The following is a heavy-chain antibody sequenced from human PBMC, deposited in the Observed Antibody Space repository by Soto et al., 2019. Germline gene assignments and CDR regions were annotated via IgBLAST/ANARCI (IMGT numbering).Heavy chain of an antibody. Sequence: QVQLQESGPGLLTPSETLSLTCTVSGGSIRRSFWSWIRQPPGKGLEWIGNIYYTGSTNYNPSLRSRATISVDTSKSQCSLKLTSVTAADTAVYYCARDRTIDYYYYVDVWGKGTTVTVSS. CDR2: IYYTGST. CDR3: ARDRTIDYYYYVDV. V-gene: IGHV4-59*01. J-gene: IGHJ6*03. CDR1: GGSIRRSF.